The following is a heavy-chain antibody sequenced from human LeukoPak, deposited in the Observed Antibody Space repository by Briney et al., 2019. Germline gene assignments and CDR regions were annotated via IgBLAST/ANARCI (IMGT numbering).Heavy chain of an antibody. D-gene: IGHD3-3*01. V-gene: IGHV3-23*01. CDR2: ISGSGGST. Sequence: PGGSLRLSCAASGFTFSSYAMSWVRQAPGKGLEWVSAISGSGGSTYYADSVKGRFTISRDNSKNTLYLQMNSLRAEDTAVYYCAKRLRITIFGDNDPWGQGTLVTVSS. CDR1: GFTFSSYA. J-gene: IGHJ5*02. CDR3: AKRLRITIFGDNDP.